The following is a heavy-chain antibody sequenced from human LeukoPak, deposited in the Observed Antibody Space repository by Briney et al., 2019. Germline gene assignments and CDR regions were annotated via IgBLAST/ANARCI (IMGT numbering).Heavy chain of an antibody. Sequence: GGSLRLSCAASGSTFRTYWMTWVRQAPGKGLEWVANINQDGSEKYYVDSVKGRFTISRDNAKNSLYLQMNSLRAEDTAVYYCARDLSPYYDSSAYYDAFDIWGQGTMVTVSS. CDR1: GSTFRTYW. V-gene: IGHV3-7*01. CDR2: INQDGSEK. D-gene: IGHD3-22*01. CDR3: ARDLSPYYDSSAYYDAFDI. J-gene: IGHJ3*02.